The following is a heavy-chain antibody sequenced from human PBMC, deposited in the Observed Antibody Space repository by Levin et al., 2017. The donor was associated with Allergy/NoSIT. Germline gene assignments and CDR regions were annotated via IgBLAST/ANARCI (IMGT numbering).Heavy chain of an antibody. CDR3: AVGGSFHF. D-gene: IGHD1-26*01. CDR1: GFTFSTYG. CDR2: ITSDGSYR. Sequence: QSGGSLRLSCTASGFTFSTYGIHWVRQAPGKGLEWVSLITSDGSYRFYADSVKGRFTVFRDNSRNTLFLQMNSLRADDTALYYCAVGGSFHFWGQGTLVTVSS. J-gene: IGHJ4*02. V-gene: IGHV3-30*03.